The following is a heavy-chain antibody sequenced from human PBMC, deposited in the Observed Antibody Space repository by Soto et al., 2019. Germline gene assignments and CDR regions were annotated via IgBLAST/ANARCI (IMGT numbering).Heavy chain of an antibody. V-gene: IGHV1-46*01. CDR1: GFTYTTYY. D-gene: IGHD3-22*01. Sequence: QVQLVQSGAEAKEPGASVNVSCKASGFTYTTYYMHWVRQAPGQGLEWMGIINPSGAYAYYAQKFQGRLTKTRVTSTSTVYMEVSSLGSEDTAVYYCASSLLVVSPFDYWGQGTLVAVSS. J-gene: IGHJ4*02. CDR3: ASSLLVVSPFDY. CDR2: INPSGAYA.